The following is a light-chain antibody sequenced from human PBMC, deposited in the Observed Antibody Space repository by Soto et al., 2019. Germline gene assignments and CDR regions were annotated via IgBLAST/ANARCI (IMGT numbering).Light chain of an antibody. CDR3: SSYTSTTTWV. CDR2: EVR. Sequence: QSVLTQPASASGSPGQSITISCTGTSSDVGANNAVSWYQQHPGKAPKLIIYEVRNRPPGVSNRFSGSKSGNAASLTISGLQAEDEADYYCSSYTSTTTWVFGGGTKLTVL. CDR1: SSDVGANNA. J-gene: IGLJ3*02. V-gene: IGLV2-14*01.